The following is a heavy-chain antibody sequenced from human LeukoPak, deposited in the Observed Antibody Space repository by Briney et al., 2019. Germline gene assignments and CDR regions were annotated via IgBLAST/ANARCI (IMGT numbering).Heavy chain of an antibody. Sequence: GGSLRLSCAASGFTFSSYGMSWVRQAPGKGLEWVSAISGSGGSKYYADPVKGRFTISRDNSKNTLDLQMNSLRAEDTAVYYCAKDPYKVVVAAQGFDPWGQGTLVTVSS. CDR1: GFTFSSYG. CDR2: ISGSGGSK. CDR3: AKDPYKVVVAAQGFDP. D-gene: IGHD2-15*01. J-gene: IGHJ5*02. V-gene: IGHV3-23*01.